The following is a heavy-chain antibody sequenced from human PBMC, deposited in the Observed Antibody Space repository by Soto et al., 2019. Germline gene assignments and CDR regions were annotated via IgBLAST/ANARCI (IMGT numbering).Heavy chain of an antibody. J-gene: IGHJ4*02. D-gene: IGHD7-27*01. Sequence: ASVKVSCKVSGYTLTELSMHWVRQAPGKGLEWMGGFDPEDGETIYAQKFQGRVTMTEDTSTDTAYMELSSLRSEDTAVYYCATDPRDPKLGIYWGQGTLVTVSS. CDR2: FDPEDGET. CDR3: ATDPRDPKLGIY. CDR1: GYTLTELS. V-gene: IGHV1-24*01.